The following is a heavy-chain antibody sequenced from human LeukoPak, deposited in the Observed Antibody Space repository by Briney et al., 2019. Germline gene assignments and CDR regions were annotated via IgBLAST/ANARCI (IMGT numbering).Heavy chain of an antibody. J-gene: IGHJ5*02. CDR2: ISSSSSTI. D-gene: IGHD2-15*01. Sequence: GGSLRLSCAASGFTFSSYSMNWVRQAPGKGLEWVSYISSSSSTIYYADSVKGRFTISRDNAKNSLYLQMNSLRAEDTAVYYCARDRGYCSGGSCYSGFDPWGQGTLVTVSS. CDR3: ARDRGYCSGGSCYSGFDP. CDR1: GFTFSSYS. V-gene: IGHV3-48*01.